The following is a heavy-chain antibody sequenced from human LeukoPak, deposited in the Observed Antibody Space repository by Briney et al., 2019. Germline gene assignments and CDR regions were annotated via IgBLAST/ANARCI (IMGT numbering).Heavy chain of an antibody. CDR1: GFIFSSYG. J-gene: IGHJ5*02. CDR3: AKDRTRTTGADWLDP. V-gene: IGHV3-23*01. D-gene: IGHD1-1*01. Sequence: PGGSLRLSCEASGFIFSSYGMGWVRQAPGKGLEWVSAISGSGGTTYYADSVKGRFTISRDNSKNMLYVQMDSLRAEDTAVYYCAKDRTRTTGADWLDPWGQGTLVTVSS. CDR2: ISGSGGTT.